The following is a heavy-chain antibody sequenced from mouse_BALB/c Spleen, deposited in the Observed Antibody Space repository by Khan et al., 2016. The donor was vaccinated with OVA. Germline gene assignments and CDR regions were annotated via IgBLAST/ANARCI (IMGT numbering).Heavy chain of an antibody. CDR1: GYTFTSYT. CDR2: INPSSGYT. V-gene: IGHV1-4*01. J-gene: IGHJ2*01. Sequence: VQLQQSGAELVKPGASVKMSCKASGYTFTSYTMHWVKQRPGQGLEWIGYINPSSGYTKYNQKFKDKATWTADKSSSTAYMQLSSLTSEDSAVYYCARKSTRASYWGQGTTLTGSS. D-gene: IGHD3-1*01. CDR3: ARKSTRASY.